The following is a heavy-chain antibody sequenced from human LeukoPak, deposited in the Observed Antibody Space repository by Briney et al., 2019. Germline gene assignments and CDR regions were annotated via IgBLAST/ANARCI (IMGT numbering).Heavy chain of an antibody. CDR3: ARVAAADTATMNFDP. J-gene: IGHJ5*02. CDR1: GFTFSSYA. CDR2: IKQDGSEK. D-gene: IGHD5-18*01. V-gene: IGHV3-7*03. Sequence: PGGSLRLSCAASGFTFSSYAMSWVRQAPGKGLEWVANIKQDGSEKYYVDSVKGRFTISRDNAKNSLYLQMNSLRAEDTAVYYCARVAAADTATMNFDPWGQGTLVTVSS.